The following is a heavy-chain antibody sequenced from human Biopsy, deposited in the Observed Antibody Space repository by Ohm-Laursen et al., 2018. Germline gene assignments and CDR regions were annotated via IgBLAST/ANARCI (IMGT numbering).Heavy chain of an antibody. CDR2: ISPSGATT. V-gene: IGHV1-46*01. J-gene: IGHJ6*02. D-gene: IGHD2-2*02. CDR3: AREYPEGDV. Sequence: SVKVSCKASGNTFATYHIHWVRQAPGQGLEWMGVISPSGATTSFSQKFQGRITMTRDTSTGTVYMDLNSLGSEDTAVYYCAREYPEGDVWGQGTTVTVSS. CDR1: GNTFATYH.